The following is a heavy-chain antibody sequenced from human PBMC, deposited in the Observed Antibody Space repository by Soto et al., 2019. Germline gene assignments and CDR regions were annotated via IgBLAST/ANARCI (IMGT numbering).Heavy chain of an antibody. CDR1: GFTFSNAW. CDR3: TSENGGNYYMDV. CDR2: IKSKTDGGTT. Sequence: GGSLRLSCAASGFTFSNAWMSWVRQAPGKGLEWVGRIKSKTDGGTTDYATPVKGRFTISRDDSKNTLYLQMNSLKTEDTAVYYCTSENGGNYYMDVWGKGTTVTVSS. J-gene: IGHJ6*03. D-gene: IGHD3-16*01. V-gene: IGHV3-15*01.